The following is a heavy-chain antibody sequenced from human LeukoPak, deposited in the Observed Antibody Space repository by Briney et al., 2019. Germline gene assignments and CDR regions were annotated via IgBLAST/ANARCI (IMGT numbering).Heavy chain of an antibody. D-gene: IGHD3-10*01. CDR1: GFVFSDYW. Sequence: GGPLRLSCAASGFVFSDYWMKWVRQVPGKGLEWVANIKKDGSEKYYVDPVRGRFPISRDNAKNSLYLQMNSLRVEDTAVYYCARARRFYGSGSPGGLDPWGQGTLVTVSS. CDR2: IKKDGSEK. CDR3: ARARRFYGSGSPGGLDP. J-gene: IGHJ5*02. V-gene: IGHV3-7*01.